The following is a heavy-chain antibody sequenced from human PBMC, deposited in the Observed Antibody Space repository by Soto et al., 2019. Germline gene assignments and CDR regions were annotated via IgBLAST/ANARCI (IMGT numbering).Heavy chain of an antibody. CDR2: ISWNSGSI. D-gene: IGHD2-2*01. J-gene: IGHJ6*03. Sequence: EVQLVESGGGLVQPGRSLRLSCAASGFTFDDYAMHWVRQAPGKGLEWVSGISWNSGSIGNADSVKGRFTISRDNAKNSLYLQMNSLRAEDTALYYCAKDPYCSSTSCGGNGAYYYYMDVWGKGTTVTVSS. V-gene: IGHV3-9*01. CDR1: GFTFDDYA. CDR3: AKDPYCSSTSCGGNGAYYYYMDV.